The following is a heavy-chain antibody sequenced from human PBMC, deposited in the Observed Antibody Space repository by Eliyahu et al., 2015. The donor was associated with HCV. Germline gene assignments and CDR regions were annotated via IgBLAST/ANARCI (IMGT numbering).Heavy chain of an antibody. D-gene: IGHD2-2*01. J-gene: IGHJ5*02. CDR2: ISSNGGST. CDR3: VSSEGCSSTSCLPDWFDP. Sequence: EVQLVESGGGLVQPGGSLRLSCSASGFTFSSYXMHWVRQAPGKGLEYVSAISSNGGSTYYADSVKGRFTISRDNSKNTLYLQMSSLRAEDTAVYYCVSSEGCSSTSCLPDWFDPWGQGTLVTVSS. V-gene: IGHV3-64D*09. CDR1: GFTFSSYX.